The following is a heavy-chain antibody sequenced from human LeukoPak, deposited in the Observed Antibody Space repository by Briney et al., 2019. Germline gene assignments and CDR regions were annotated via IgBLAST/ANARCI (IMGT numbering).Heavy chain of an antibody. V-gene: IGHV3-23*01. J-gene: IGHJ5*02. D-gene: IGHD3-22*01. CDR2: ISDSGGST. CDR1: GFTFSSYA. CDR3: AKVDYYDSSGNYPNWFDP. Sequence: GGSLRLSCAASGFTFSSYAMSWVRQAPGKGLEWVSTISDSGGSTYHADSLKGRFTISRDNYKNTLYLQMNSLRAEDTAVYYCAKVDYYDSSGNYPNWFDPWGQGTLVTVSS.